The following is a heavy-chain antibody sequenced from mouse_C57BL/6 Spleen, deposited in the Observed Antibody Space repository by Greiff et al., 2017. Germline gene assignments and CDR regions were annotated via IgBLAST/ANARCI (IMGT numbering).Heavy chain of an antibody. CDR3: ARRAGTSYYFDY. J-gene: IGHJ2*01. CDR2: IDPSDSYT. D-gene: IGHD3-3*01. CDR1: GYTFTSYW. Sequence: QVHVKPPGAELVRPGTSVKLSCKASGYTFTSYWMHWVKQRPGQGLEWIGVIDPSDSYTNYNQKFKGKATLTVDTSSSTAYMQLSSLTSEDSAVYYCARRAGTSYYFDYWGQGTTLTVSS. V-gene: IGHV1-59*01.